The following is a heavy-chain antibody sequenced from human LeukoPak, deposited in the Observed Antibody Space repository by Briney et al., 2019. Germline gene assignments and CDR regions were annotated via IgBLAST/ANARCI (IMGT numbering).Heavy chain of an antibody. D-gene: IGHD4-17*01. Sequence: SVKVSYKASGGTFSSYAISWVRQAPGQGLEWMGGIIPIFGTANYAQKFQGRVTITTDESTSTAYMELSSLRSEDTAVYYCARGLYGDYYYYYYMDVWGKGTTVTVSS. V-gene: IGHV1-69*05. CDR3: ARGLYGDYYYYYYMDV. CDR2: IIPIFGTA. CDR1: GGTFSSYA. J-gene: IGHJ6*03.